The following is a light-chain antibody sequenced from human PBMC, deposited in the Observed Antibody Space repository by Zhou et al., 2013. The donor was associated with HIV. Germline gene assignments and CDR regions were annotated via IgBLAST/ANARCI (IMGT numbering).Light chain of an antibody. CDR2: DVS. CDR1: QSISSRH. Sequence: EIVLTQSPGTLSLSPGERATLSCRASQSISSRHLAWYQQKPGQPPRLLIYDVSNRATGIPARFSGSGSGTDFTLAISSLEPEDFAVYYCQQRSNWPPTFGGGTKVEI. CDR3: QQRSNWPPT. V-gene: IGKV3-11*01. J-gene: IGKJ4*01.